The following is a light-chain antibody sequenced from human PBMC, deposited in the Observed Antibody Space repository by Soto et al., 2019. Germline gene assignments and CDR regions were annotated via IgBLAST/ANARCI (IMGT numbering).Light chain of an antibody. Sequence: QSVLTQPASVSGSPGQSITISCIGTTSDVGSYSLVSWYQQHPGKAPNIIIYEGNKRPSGVSNRFSGSKSGNTASLTSSGLQAEDEAEYYCCSYAGTSSWLFGGGTKLTVL. CDR3: CSYAGTSSWL. CDR1: TSDVGSYSL. CDR2: EGN. V-gene: IGLV2-23*01. J-gene: IGLJ3*02.